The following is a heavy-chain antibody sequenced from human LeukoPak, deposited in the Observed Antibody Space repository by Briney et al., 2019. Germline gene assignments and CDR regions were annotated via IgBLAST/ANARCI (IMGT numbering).Heavy chain of an antibody. CDR1: GGSISSYF. V-gene: IGHV4-4*09. CDR2: IYSGGNT. CDR3: ARAVGLSAAAGLFDY. J-gene: IGHJ4*02. D-gene: IGHD6-13*01. Sequence: PSETLSLTCTVSGGSISSYFWSWIPQPPGRRLECIGYIYSGGNTNYSPSLRSRVNFSVDTSKNQFSLKLRSVTAADTAVYYCARAVGLSAAAGLFDYWGQGTLVTVSS.